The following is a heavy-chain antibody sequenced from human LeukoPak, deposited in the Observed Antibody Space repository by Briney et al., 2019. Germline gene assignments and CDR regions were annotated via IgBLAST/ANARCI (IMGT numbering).Heavy chain of an antibody. V-gene: IGHV3-48*02. CDR3: ARSRYFDY. J-gene: IGHJ4*02. CDR2: ISSSSITL. CDR1: GVMKTYS. Sequence: PGGSLRLSCAASGVMKTYSMNWVRQAPGKGLEWISYISSSSITLNYADSVKGRFTISRDNAKNLVFLHMNSLRDEDTAVYYCARSRYFDYWGQGTLVTVSS.